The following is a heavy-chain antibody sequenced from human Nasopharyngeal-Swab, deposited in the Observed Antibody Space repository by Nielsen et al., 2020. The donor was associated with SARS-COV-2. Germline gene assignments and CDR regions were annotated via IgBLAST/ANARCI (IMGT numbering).Heavy chain of an antibody. CDR2: IKSDGSST. V-gene: IGHV3-74*01. J-gene: IGHJ6*02. D-gene: IGHD6-13*01. CDR1: GFIFSSYW. Sequence: GESLKISCAASGFIFSSYWMHWVCQAPGKGLVWVSRIKSDGSSTSYADSVKGRFTISRDNAKNTLFLQMNSLRAEDTAVYYCARESIAAAGPGMDVWGQGTTVTVSS. CDR3: ARESIAAAGPGMDV.